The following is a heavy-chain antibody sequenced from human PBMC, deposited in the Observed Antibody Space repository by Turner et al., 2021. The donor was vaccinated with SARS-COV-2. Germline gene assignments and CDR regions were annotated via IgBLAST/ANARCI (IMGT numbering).Heavy chain of an antibody. CDR2: IYSGGST. J-gene: IGHJ6*02. V-gene: IGHV3-66*01. CDR1: GITVSSNY. D-gene: IGHD3-16*01. Sequence: EVKLVESGGGLVKPGGSLSLSCAASGITVSSNYMSWVRQAPGKGLEWVSVIYSGGSTFYADSVKGRFTISRDNSKNTLYLQINSLRSEDTAVYYCARDLVSYGMDVWGQGTTVTVSS. CDR3: ARDLVSYGMDV.